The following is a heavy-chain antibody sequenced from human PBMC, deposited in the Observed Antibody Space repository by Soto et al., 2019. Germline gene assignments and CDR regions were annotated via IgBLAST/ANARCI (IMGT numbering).Heavy chain of an antibody. CDR1: GFTFSSFG. Sequence: SLRLSCAASGFTFSSFGMYWVRQAPGKGLEWVAVIWYDGSNKYYADSVKGRFTISRDNSKNTLYLQMNSLRAEDTAVYYCARGLYYYMDVWGKGTTVTVSS. CDR3: ARGLYYYMDV. V-gene: IGHV3-33*01. CDR2: IWYDGSNK. J-gene: IGHJ6*03.